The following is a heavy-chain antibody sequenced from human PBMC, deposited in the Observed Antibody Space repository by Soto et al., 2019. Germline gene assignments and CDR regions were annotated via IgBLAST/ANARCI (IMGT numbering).Heavy chain of an antibody. D-gene: IGHD6-6*01. CDR2: ISGSGGST. Sequence: GGSLRLSCAASGFTFSSYAMSWVRQAPGKGLEWVSAISGSGGSTYYADSVKGRFTISRDNSKNTLYLQMNSLRAEDTAVYYCAKAFIAARPRLYYFDYWGQGTLVTVSS. V-gene: IGHV3-23*01. J-gene: IGHJ4*02. CDR1: GFTFSSYA. CDR3: AKAFIAARPRLYYFDY.